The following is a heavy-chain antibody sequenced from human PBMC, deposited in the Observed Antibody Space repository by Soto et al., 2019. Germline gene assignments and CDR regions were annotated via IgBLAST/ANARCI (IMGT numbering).Heavy chain of an antibody. CDR3: AKSGYGRSKHWYFDL. Sequence: GGSLRLSCAASGFTFSSYAMSWVRQAPGKGLEWVSAISGSGGSTYYADSVKGRFTISRDNSKNTLYLQMNSLRAEDTAVYYCAKSGYGRSKHWYFDLWGRGTLVTVSS. CDR2: ISGSGGST. J-gene: IGHJ2*01. CDR1: GFTFSSYA. D-gene: IGHD1-1*01. V-gene: IGHV3-23*01.